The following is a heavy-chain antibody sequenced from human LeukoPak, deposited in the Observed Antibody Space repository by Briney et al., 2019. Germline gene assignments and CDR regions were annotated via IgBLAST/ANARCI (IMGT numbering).Heavy chain of an antibody. CDR2: IYYSGST. V-gene: IGHV4-39*07. CDR1: GGSISSSSYY. Sequence: PSETLSLTCTVSGGSISSSSYYWGWIRQPPGKGLEWIGSIYYSGSTYYNPSLKSRVTISVDTSKNQFSLKLSSVTAADTAVYYCATDIVVVPAAILGLTLYNWFDPWGQGTLVTVSS. D-gene: IGHD2-2*01. CDR3: ATDIVVVPAAILGLTLYNWFDP. J-gene: IGHJ5*02.